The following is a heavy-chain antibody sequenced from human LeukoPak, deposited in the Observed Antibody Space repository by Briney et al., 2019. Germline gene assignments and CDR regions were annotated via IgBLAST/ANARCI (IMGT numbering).Heavy chain of an antibody. CDR2: ISYDGSNI. CDR1: GFTFSNYA. V-gene: IGHV3-30*03. CDR3: ARCRSPALYYYYYYMDV. Sequence: TGGSLRLSCAASGFTFSNYAMTWVRQAPGKGLEWVAVISYDGSNIYYADSVKGRFTISRDNAKNSLYLQMNSLRAEDTAVYYCARCRSPALYYYYYYMDVWGKGTTVTVSS. J-gene: IGHJ6*03. D-gene: IGHD1-26*01.